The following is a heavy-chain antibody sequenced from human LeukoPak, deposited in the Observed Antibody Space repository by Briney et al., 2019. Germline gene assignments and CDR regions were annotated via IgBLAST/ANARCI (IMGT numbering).Heavy chain of an antibody. CDR2: IHTSGST. Sequence: SETLSLTCTVSGGSISSGSYYWSWIRQPAGKGLEWIGRIHTSGSTNYNPSLKSRVTISVDTSKNQFSLKLSSVTAADTAVYYCARAPYCSGGSCHGADFDYWGQGTLVTVSS. CDR3: ARAPYCSGGSCHGADFDY. CDR1: GGSISSGSYY. D-gene: IGHD2-15*01. V-gene: IGHV4-61*02. J-gene: IGHJ4*02.